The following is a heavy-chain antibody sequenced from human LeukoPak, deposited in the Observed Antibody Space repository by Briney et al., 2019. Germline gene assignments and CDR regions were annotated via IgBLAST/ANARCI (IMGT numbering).Heavy chain of an antibody. V-gene: IGHV1-69*05. J-gene: IGHJ5*02. D-gene: IGHD3-3*01. CDR3: ARDTYDFWSGYLGWFDP. CDR2: IIPIFGTA. CDR1: GGTFSSYA. Sequence: KPGSSVKVSCKASGGTFSSYAISWVRQAPGKGLEWMGRIIPIFGTANYAQKFQGRVTITTDESTSTAYMELSSLRSEDTAVYYCARDTYDFWSGYLGWFDPWGQGTLVTVSS.